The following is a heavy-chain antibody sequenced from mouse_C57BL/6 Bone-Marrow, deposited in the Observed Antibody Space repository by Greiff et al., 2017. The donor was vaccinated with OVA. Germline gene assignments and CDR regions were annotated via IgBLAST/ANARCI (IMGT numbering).Heavy chain of an antibody. D-gene: IGHD1-1*01. V-gene: IGHV1-7*01. CDR1: GYTFTSYW. CDR2: INPSSGYT. J-gene: IGHJ2*01. CDR3: ARLYYGVDY. Sequence: VKLMESGAELAKPGASVKLSCKASGYTFTSYWMHWVKQRPGQGMEWIGYINPSSGYTKYNQKFTSKATLTADKSSRTAYMQLSSLTYEDSAVYYCARLYYGVDYWGQDTTLTVSS.